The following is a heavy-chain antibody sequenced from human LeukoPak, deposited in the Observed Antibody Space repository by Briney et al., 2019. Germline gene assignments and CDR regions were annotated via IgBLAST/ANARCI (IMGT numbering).Heavy chain of an antibody. V-gene: IGHV1-2*02. CDR1: GYTFTDYY. Sequence: GASVKVSCKASGYTFTDYYMHWVRQAPGQGLEWMGWINPNSGGTNYAQKFQGRVTMTRDTSISTAYMEVSRLRSDDTAVYYCARTLFLTGYSAAFDYWGEGTLVTVSS. J-gene: IGHJ4*02. D-gene: IGHD3-9*01. CDR3: ARTLFLTGYSAAFDY. CDR2: INPNSGGT.